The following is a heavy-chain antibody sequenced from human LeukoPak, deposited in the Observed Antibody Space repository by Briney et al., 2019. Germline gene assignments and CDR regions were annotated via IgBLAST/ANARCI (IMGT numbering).Heavy chain of an antibody. J-gene: IGHJ6*02. V-gene: IGHV3-30-3*01. Sequence: GGSLRLSCAASGFTFSSYAMHWVRQAPGKGLEWVAVISYDGSNKYCADSVKGRFTISRDNSKNTLYLQMNSLRAEDTAVYYCARERGILWFEELQAYGMDVWGQGTTVTVSS. CDR1: GFTFSSYA. CDR3: ARERGILWFEELQAYGMDV. D-gene: IGHD3-10*01. CDR2: ISYDGSNK.